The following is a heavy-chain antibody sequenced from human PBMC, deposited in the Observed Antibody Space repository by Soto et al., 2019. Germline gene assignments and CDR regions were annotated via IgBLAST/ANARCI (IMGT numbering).Heavy chain of an antibody. CDR2: ISSSSTYI. D-gene: IGHD6-19*01. J-gene: IGHJ4*02. CDR3: LIAVAGSFAPDY. Sequence: VGSLRLACAASGFTFSTYSMNWVRQAPGKGLEWVSYISSSSTYIYYADSVKGRFTISRDNAKNSLYLQMNSLRAEDTAVYYCLIAVAGSFAPDYWGQGTLVTVSS. V-gene: IGHV3-21*01. CDR1: GFTFSTYS.